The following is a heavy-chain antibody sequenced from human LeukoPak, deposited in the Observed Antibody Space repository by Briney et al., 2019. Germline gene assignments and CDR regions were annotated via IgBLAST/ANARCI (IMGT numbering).Heavy chain of an antibody. CDR1: GLTISNNF. D-gene: IGHD3-10*01. J-gene: IGHJ1*01. CDR3: ARDTDYYGSGRHGYFEH. Sequence: GGSLRLSCAASGLTISNNFMGWVRQAPGKGLEWVSLIYSGGSTYSADSVQGRFTISRDNSKNTLHLQMISLRAEDTAVYYRARDTDYYGSGRHGYFEHWGQGTLVTVSS. V-gene: IGHV3-66*01. CDR2: IYSGGST.